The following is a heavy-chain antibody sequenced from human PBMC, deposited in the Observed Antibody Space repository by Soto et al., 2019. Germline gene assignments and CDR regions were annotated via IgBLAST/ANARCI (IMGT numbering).Heavy chain of an antibody. V-gene: IGHV1-18*01. CDR3: ARENGYDMTIYYFDY. J-gene: IGHJ4*02. Sequence: ASVKVSCKASGYTFTSYGISWVRQAPGQGLEWMGWISAYNGNTNYAQKLQGRVTMTTDTSTSTAYMELRSLRSDDTAVYYCARENGYDMTIYYFDYWGQGTLVTVSS. CDR1: GYTFTSYG. D-gene: IGHD3-9*01. CDR2: ISAYNGNT.